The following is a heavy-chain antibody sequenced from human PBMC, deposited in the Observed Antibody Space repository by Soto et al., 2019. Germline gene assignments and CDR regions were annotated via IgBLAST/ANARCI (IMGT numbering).Heavy chain of an antibody. V-gene: IGHV3-23*01. J-gene: IGHJ6*02. CDR2: IGESGTPT. CDR3: ARYIPGVRYYGMDV. D-gene: IGHD2-2*01. CDR1: GFTCSLYA. Sequence: GGSMELSCAASGFTCSLYAMKWVLQAPGKGLEWVSLIGESGTPTYYADSVKGRFTISRDNSGNTLFLEMYSLRAEDTAVYYCARYIPGVRYYGMDVWGQGTTVTVS.